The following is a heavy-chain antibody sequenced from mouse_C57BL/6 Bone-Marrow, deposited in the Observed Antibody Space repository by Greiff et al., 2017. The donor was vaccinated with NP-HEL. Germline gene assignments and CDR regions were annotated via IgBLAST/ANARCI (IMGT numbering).Heavy chain of an antibody. V-gene: IGHV1-76*01. CDR3: ARFDYGSSYGWYFDV. CDR1: GYTFTDYY. Sequence: QVQLQQSGAELVRPGASVKLSCKASGYTFTDYYINWVKQRPGQGLEWIARIYPGSGNTYYNEKFKGKATLTAEKSSSTAYMQLSSLTSEDSAVYFCARFDYGSSYGWYFDVWGTGTTVTVSS. D-gene: IGHD1-1*01. CDR2: IYPGSGNT. J-gene: IGHJ1*03.